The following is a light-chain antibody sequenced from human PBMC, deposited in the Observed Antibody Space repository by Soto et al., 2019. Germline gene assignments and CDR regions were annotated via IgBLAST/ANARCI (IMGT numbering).Light chain of an antibody. Sequence: QSALTQPASVSGSPGQSITISCTGTSSDIGSNNYVSWFQQRPGKAPTLIIYEVSNRPSGVSTHFSGSKSGNTASLTISGLLPEDEAAYFCSSYTTTPRLFGGGTK. CDR1: SSDIGSNNY. CDR2: EVS. CDR3: SSYTTTPRL. V-gene: IGLV2-14*01. J-gene: IGLJ2*01.